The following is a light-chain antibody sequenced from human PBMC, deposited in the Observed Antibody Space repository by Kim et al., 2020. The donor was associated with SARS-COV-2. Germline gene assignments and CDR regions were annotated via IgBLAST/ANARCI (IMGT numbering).Light chain of an antibody. Sequence: LSCRASQTIRSRYLAWNQHRPGRAHRSLIYAASTRATDIPDRFIGRGSGTDFTLNISRLEPENMAVYYCQQYGRSLWTFGQGTKVDIK. J-gene: IGKJ1*01. CDR1: QTIRSRY. CDR3: QQYGRSLWT. V-gene: IGKV3-20*01. CDR2: AAS.